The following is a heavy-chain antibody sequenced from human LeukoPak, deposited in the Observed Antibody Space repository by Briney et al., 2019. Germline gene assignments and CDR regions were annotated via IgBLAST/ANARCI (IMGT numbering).Heavy chain of an antibody. CDR3: ARTTEAHSWRTRSYDYYMDV. J-gene: IGHJ6*03. D-gene: IGHD6-13*01. CDR1: GGSISSYY. CDR2: IYYSGST. Sequence: WETLSLTCTVSGGSISSYYWSWIRQPPGKGLEWIGYIYYSGSTNYNPSLKSRVTISVDTSKNQFSLKLSSVTAADTAVYYCARTTEAHSWRTRSYDYYMDVWGKGTTVTVSS. V-gene: IGHV4-59*01.